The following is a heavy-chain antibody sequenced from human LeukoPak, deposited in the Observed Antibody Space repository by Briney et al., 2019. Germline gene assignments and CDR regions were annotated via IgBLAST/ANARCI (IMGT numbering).Heavy chain of an antibody. CDR1: GFTFSSYA. J-gene: IGHJ4*02. CDR3: AKDGGYCSGGSCYFYDY. CDR2: ISGSGGST. Sequence: GGSLRLSCAASGFTFSSYAMSWVRQAPGKGLEWVSAISGSGGSTYYADSVKGRCTISRDNSKNTLYLQMNSLRAEDTAVYYCAKDGGYCSGGSCYFYDYWGQGTLVTVSS. D-gene: IGHD2-15*01. V-gene: IGHV3-23*01.